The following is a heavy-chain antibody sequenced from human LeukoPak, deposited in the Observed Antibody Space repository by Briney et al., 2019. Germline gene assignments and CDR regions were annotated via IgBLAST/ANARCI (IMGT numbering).Heavy chain of an antibody. CDR3: AREGRLYSSSWYALPGERTTQTDV. V-gene: IGHV4-39*02. CDR1: GGSISSSSYY. D-gene: IGHD6-13*01. CDR2: IYDSGST. J-gene: IGHJ6*04. Sequence: PSETLSLTCTVSGGSISSSSYYWGWIRKPPGKGLEWIGSIYDSGSTYYNPSLKSRVTISVDTSKNQFSLKLSSVTAADTAVYYCAREGRLYSSSWYALPGERTTQTDVWGKGTTVTVSS.